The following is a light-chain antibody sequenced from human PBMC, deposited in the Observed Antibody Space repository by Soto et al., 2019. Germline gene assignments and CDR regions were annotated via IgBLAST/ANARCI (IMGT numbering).Light chain of an antibody. CDR1: QGISSY. V-gene: IGKV1-8*01. J-gene: IGKJ3*01. CDR2: AAS. Sequence: AIRMTQSPSSLSASPGDRVTITCRASQGISSYLAWYQQKPGKAPKLLIYAASTLQSGVPSRFSGSGSGTDFTLTISCLQSEDFATYYCQQYYSYPLFGPGTKVDIK. CDR3: QQYYSYPL.